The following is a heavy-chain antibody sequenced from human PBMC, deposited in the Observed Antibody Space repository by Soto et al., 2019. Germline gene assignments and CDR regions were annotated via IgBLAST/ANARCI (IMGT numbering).Heavy chain of an antibody. Sequence: EVQLVESGGGLVQPGGSLRLSCAASGFTFSSYSMNWVRQAPGKGLEWVSYISSSSSTIYYADSVKGRFTISRDNAKNSLYLQMNSLRAEDTAVYYCARVESYYDFWSGYKPAGYYFDYWGQGTLVTVSS. CDR3: ARVESYYDFWSGYKPAGYYFDY. J-gene: IGHJ4*02. CDR2: ISSSSSTI. V-gene: IGHV3-48*01. D-gene: IGHD3-3*01. CDR1: GFTFSSYS.